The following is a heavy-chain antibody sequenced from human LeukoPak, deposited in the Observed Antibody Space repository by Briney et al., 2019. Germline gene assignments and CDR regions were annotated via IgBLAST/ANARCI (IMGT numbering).Heavy chain of an antibody. V-gene: IGHV1-8*01. CDR3: ARGFWGGNSGYSLYYYYYGMDV. J-gene: IGHJ6*02. CDR1: GYTFTSYD. D-gene: IGHD3-22*01. CDR2: MNPNSGNT. Sequence: GASVKVSCKASGYTFTSYDINWVRQATGQGLEWMGWMNPNSGNTGYAQKFQGRVTMTRNTSISTAYMELSSLRSEDTAVYYCARGFWGGNSGYSLYYYYYGMDVWGQGTTVTVSS.